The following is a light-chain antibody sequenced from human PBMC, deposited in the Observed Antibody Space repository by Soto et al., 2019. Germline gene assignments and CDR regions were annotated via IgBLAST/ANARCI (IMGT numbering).Light chain of an antibody. J-gene: IGKJ1*01. V-gene: IGKV3-20*01. Sequence: EVVLTQSPGTLSLSPGERATLSCRASQSLSSSFLAWYQQAPGQAPRLLIYGASSRATGIPDRFSGSGSGTDFTLTISRLEPEDFAVYYCQQFNDWLWTFGQGTKV. CDR3: QQFNDWLWT. CDR1: QSLSSSF. CDR2: GAS.